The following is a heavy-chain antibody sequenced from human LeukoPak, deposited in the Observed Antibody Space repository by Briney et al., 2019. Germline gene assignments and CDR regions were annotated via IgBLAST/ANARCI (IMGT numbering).Heavy chain of an antibody. CDR2: IIPIFGTA. D-gene: IGHD1-26*01. Sequence: SVKVSCKASGGTFSSYAISWVRQAPGQGLEWMGGIIPIFGTANYAQKFQGRVTITTDESTSTAYMELSSLRSEDTAVYYCARGDSGSHPDNWFDPWGQGTLVTVSS. V-gene: IGHV1-69*05. J-gene: IGHJ5*02. CDR1: GGTFSSYA. CDR3: ARGDSGSHPDNWFDP.